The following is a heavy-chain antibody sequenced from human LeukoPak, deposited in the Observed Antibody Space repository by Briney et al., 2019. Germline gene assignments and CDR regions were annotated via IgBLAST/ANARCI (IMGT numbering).Heavy chain of an antibody. CDR1: GFTFSSYW. J-gene: IGHJ4*02. D-gene: IGHD3-10*01. Sequence: GGSLRLSCTASGFTFSSYWMTWVRQAPGKGLEWVSSISGSGGSTYYADSVKGLFTISRDNSKNTLYLQMNSLRAEDTAVYYCAKDWAPLTGDYDYFDYWGQGTLVTVSS. V-gene: IGHV3-23*01. CDR2: ISGSGGST. CDR3: AKDWAPLTGDYDYFDY.